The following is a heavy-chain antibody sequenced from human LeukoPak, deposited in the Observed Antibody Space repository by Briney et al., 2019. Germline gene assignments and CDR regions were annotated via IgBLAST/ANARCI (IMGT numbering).Heavy chain of an antibody. J-gene: IGHJ4*02. CDR3: ARDRPPVGAIDF. CDR2: ISGGSDSI. D-gene: IGHD1-26*01. Sequence: PGGSLILSCVASGFTFSDHPMNWVRQAPGEGLEWVSYISGGSDSIYYADSVKGRFTISRDNAKNSVYLQMDSLRDEDTAVYFCARDRPPVGAIDFWGQGTLVTVSS. V-gene: IGHV3-48*02. CDR1: GFTFSDHP.